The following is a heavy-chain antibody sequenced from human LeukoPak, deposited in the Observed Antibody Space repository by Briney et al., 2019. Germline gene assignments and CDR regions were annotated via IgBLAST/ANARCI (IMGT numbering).Heavy chain of an antibody. CDR3: ARDVSKYQRYFQH. CDR2: IIPTFGTA. CDR1: GGTFSSYA. D-gene: IGHD2-2*01. J-gene: IGHJ1*01. V-gene: IGHV1-69*13. Sequence: ASVKVSCKASGGTFSSYAISWVRQAPGQGLEWMGGIIPTFGTANYAQKFQGRVTITADESTSTAYMELSSLRSEDTAVYYCARDVSKYQRYFQHWGQGTLVTVSS.